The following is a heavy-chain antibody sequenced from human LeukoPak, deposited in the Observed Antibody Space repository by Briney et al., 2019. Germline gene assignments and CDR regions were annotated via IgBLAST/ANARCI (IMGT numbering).Heavy chain of an antibody. D-gene: IGHD6-6*01. J-gene: IGHJ4*02. Sequence: GGSLQISCKGSGYIFTSYWIGWVRQLPGKGLEWMGIIYPGDSETRYSPSFQGQVTISADKSTSTAFLQWSSLKASDTAMYYCTRQTAAGRPDFWGQGTLVTVSS. CDR3: TRQTAAGRPDF. V-gene: IGHV5-51*01. CDR1: GYIFTSYW. CDR2: IYPGDSET.